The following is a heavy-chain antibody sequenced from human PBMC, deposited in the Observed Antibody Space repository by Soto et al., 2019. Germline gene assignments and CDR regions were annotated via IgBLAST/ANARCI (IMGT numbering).Heavy chain of an antibody. J-gene: IGHJ5*02. CDR1: GGSFSGYY. D-gene: IGHD2-2*01. V-gene: IGHV4-59*12. CDR2: IYYSGST. CDR3: ARVPDR. Sequence: PSETLSLTCAVEGGSFSGYYWTWIRQPPGKGLEWIGYIYYSGSTYYNPSLKSRVTISVDRSKNQFSLKLSSVTAADTAGYYCARVPDRWRQGTLVTGSS.